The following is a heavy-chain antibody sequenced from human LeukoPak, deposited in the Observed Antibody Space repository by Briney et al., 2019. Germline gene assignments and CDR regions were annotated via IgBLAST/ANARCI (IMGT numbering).Heavy chain of an antibody. CDR3: ARDQLPYYYDSRGFRMDY. Sequence: GGSLRLSCAASGFTFSSYSMNWVRQAPGKGLEWVSYISSSSSTIYYADSVKGRFTISRDNAKNSLYLQMSSLRAEDTAVYYCARDQLPYYYDSRGFRMDYWGQGTLVTVSS. J-gene: IGHJ4*02. D-gene: IGHD3-22*01. CDR1: GFTFSSYS. V-gene: IGHV3-48*04. CDR2: ISSSSSTI.